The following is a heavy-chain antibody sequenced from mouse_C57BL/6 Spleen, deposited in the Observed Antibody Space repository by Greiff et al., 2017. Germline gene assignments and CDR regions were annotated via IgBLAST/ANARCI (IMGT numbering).Heavy chain of an antibody. V-gene: IGHV5-6*01. D-gene: IGHD1-1*01. CDR3: ARGDYYGSSYDAMDY. Sequence: EVMLVESGGDLVKPGGSLKLSCAASGFTFSSYGMSWFRQTPDKRLEWVATISSGGSYTYYPDSVKGRFTISRGNAKNTLYLQMSSLKSEDTAMYYCARGDYYGSSYDAMDYWGQGTSVTVSS. CDR2: ISSGGSYT. CDR1: GFTFSSYG. J-gene: IGHJ4*01.